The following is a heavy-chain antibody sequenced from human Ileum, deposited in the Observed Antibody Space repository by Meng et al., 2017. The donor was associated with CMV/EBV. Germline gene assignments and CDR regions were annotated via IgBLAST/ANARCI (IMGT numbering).Heavy chain of an antibody. CDR3: ARPGKDIRFFDL. CDR1: GFTFSNSW. J-gene: IGHJ2*01. V-gene: IGHV3-74*01. D-gene: IGHD2-15*01. CDR2: INSDERST. Sequence: SCADSGFTFSNSWMHWVRQAPGKGLVWVSNINSDERSTSYADSVKGRFTISRDNAKSTLYLQMNSLRAEDTAVYYCARPGKDIRFFDLWGRGTLVTVSS.